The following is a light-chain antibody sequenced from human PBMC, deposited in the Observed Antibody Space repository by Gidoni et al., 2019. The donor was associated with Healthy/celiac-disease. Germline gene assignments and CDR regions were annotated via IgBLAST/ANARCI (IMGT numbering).Light chain of an antibody. J-gene: IGKJ2*01. CDR1: QSISSW. CDR3: QQYNSYSPMYT. Sequence: DIQMTQSPSTLSASVGDRVTITCRPSQSISSWLAWYQQKPGKAPKLLIYDASSLESGVPSRFSGSGSGTEFTLTISSLQPDDFANYYCQQYNSYSPMYTFGQGTKLEIK. V-gene: IGKV1-5*01. CDR2: DAS.